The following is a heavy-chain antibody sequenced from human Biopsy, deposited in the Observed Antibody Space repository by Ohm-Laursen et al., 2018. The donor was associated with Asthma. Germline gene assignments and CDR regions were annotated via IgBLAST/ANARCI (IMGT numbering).Heavy chain of an antibody. CDR2: ISKDASTQ. D-gene: IGHD3-3*01. V-gene: IGHV3-30*18. J-gene: IGHJ3*02. CDR3: AKERYYDFWSGYPI. CDR1: GFSFSNFA. Sequence: SLRLSCAASGFSFSNFAIHWVRQAPGKGLEWVGVISKDASTQDYADSVKGRFTISRDNSKNTLYLQMNSLRAEDTAVYYCAKERYYDFWSGYPIWGQGTMVTVSS.